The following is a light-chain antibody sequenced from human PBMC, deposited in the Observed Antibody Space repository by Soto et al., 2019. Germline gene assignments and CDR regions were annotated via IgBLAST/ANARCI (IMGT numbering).Light chain of an antibody. CDR2: LAS. V-gene: IGKV4-1*01. CDR1: QSVLYSSNNNNY. CDR3: QQYYSMPLT. Sequence: DIVMTQSPDSLAVSLGERATINCKSSQSVLYSSNNNNYLAGYQQTPGQPPRLLIYLASTREPGVPDRFTGSGSANEFLLPISSLQAEHVAVYYCQQYYSMPLTLGGGTKVDIK. J-gene: IGKJ4*01.